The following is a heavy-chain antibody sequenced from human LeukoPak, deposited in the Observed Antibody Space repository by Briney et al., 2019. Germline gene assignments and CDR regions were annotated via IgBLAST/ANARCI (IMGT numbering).Heavy chain of an antibody. J-gene: IGHJ4*02. CDR3: ARGSIAVAGRPFDY. D-gene: IGHD6-19*01. CDR2: IYTSGST. V-gene: IGHV4-61*02. Sequence: SETLSLTRTVSGGSISSGSYYWSWIRQPAGKGLEWIGRIYTSGSTNYNPSLKSRVTMSVDTSKNQFSLKLSSVTAADTAVYYCARGSIAVAGRPFDYWGQGTLVTVSS. CDR1: GGSISSGSYY.